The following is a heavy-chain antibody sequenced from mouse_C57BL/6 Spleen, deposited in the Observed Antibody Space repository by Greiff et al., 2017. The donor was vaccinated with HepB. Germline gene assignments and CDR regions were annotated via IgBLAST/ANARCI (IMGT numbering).Heavy chain of an antibody. CDR3: ARQRYYGSSPLAMDY. Sequence: VHVKQSVAELVRPGASVKLSCTASGFNIKNTYMHWVKQRPEQGLEWIGRIDPANGNTKYAPKFQGKATITADTSSNTAYLQLSSLTSEDTAIYYCARQRYYGSSPLAMDYWGQGTSVTVSS. CDR1: GFNIKNTY. D-gene: IGHD1-1*01. J-gene: IGHJ4*01. CDR2: IDPANGNT. V-gene: IGHV14-3*01.